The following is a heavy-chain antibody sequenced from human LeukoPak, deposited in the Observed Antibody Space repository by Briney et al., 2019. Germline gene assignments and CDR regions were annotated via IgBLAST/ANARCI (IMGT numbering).Heavy chain of an antibody. D-gene: IGHD7-27*01. CDR1: GASISTGNW. Sequence: MTSGTLSLTCAVSGASISTGNWWSWVRQPPGKGLEWIGEINQSGSTNYNPSLKSRVTISVDTSKNQFSLKLYSVTAADTAVYYCTRDWAYWGQGTLVTVSS. J-gene: IGHJ4*02. V-gene: IGHV4-4*02. CDR2: INQSGST. CDR3: TRDWAY.